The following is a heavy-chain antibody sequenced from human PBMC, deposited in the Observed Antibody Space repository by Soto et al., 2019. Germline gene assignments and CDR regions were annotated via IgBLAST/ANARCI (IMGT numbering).Heavy chain of an antibody. V-gene: IGHV3-23*01. CDR1: GFTFSTSA. J-gene: IGHJ4*02. CDR3: TKCQGSSVFDY. Sequence: EVQLLESGGGLVQPGGSLRLSCVASGFTFSTSAMNWVRQAPGKGLEWVSSFRGSGGSTYYADSVKGRFTISRDNSKNTLYLQMDSLRAEDTAVYYCTKCQGSSVFDYWGQGTLVTVSS. CDR2: FRGSGGST. D-gene: IGHD6-25*01.